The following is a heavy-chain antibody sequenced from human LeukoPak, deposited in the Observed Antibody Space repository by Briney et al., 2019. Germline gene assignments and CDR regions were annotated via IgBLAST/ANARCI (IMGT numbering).Heavy chain of an antibody. D-gene: IGHD6-19*01. Sequence: GGSLRLSCAASGFTFSSYGMHWVRQAPGKGLEWVAVIWYDGSNKYYADSVKGRFTISRDNSKNTLYLQMNSLRAEDTAVYYCAKDQVSSGSDYWGQGTLVTVSS. CDR2: IWYDGSNK. J-gene: IGHJ4*02. CDR1: GFTFSSYG. CDR3: AKDQVSSGSDY. V-gene: IGHV3-30*02.